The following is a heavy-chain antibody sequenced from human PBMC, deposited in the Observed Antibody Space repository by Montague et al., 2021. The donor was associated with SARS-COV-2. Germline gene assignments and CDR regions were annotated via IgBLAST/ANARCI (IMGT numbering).Heavy chain of an antibody. V-gene: IGHV4-31*03. Sequence: TLSLTCTVSGGSISSGGYYWSWIRQHPGKGLEWIGYIYYSGSTYYNPSLKSRVTISVDTSKNQFSLKLSSVTAADTAVYYCARVQGITMIVVVIGAFGIWGRGTMVTVSS. CDR3: ARVQGITMIVVVIGAFGI. D-gene: IGHD3-22*01. CDR1: GGSISSGGYY. J-gene: IGHJ3*02. CDR2: IYYSGST.